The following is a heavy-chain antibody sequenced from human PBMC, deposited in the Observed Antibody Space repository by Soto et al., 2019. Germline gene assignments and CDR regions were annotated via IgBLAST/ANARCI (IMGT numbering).Heavy chain of an antibody. Sequence: SETLSLTCTVSGGSISSGDYYWSWIRQPPGKGLEWIGDIYYSGSTYYNPSLKSRVTISVDTSKNQFSLKLSSVTAADTAVYYCATYMTTVAQSHYYYYGMDVWGQGTTVTVSS. V-gene: IGHV4-30-4*01. J-gene: IGHJ6*02. D-gene: IGHD4-17*01. CDR2: IYYSGST. CDR3: ATYMTTVAQSHYYYYGMDV. CDR1: GGSISSGDYY.